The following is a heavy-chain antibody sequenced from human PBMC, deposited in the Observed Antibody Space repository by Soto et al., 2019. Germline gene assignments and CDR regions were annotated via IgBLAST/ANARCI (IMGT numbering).Heavy chain of an antibody. J-gene: IGHJ6*02. V-gene: IGHV1-3*01. D-gene: IGHD1-26*01. CDR1: GYTYTSYA. Sequence: GASAKASSKARGYTYTSYAMYWVRQYTEQRLEWMGWINAGNGNTKYSQKFQGRVTITRDTSASTAYMELSSLRSEDTAVYYCARDPSASGARYYYYGMDVWRQGTTVTVSS. CDR2: INAGNGNT. CDR3: ARDPSASGARYYYYGMDV.